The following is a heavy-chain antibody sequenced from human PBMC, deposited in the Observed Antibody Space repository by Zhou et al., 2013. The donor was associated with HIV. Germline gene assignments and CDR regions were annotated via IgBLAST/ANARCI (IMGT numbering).Heavy chain of an antibody. CDR1: GYTFTSYY. CDR2: INPSGGST. J-gene: IGHJ4*02. V-gene: IGHV1-46*01. Sequence: QVQLMQSGAEVKKPGASVKVSCKASGYTFTSYYIHWVRQAPGQGLEWMGIINPSGGSTIYAHKFQGRVTLTRDTSTSTVYMELSSLRSQDTAVYYCARAVVGASSFDYWGPGTLVTVSS. D-gene: IGHD2-15*01. CDR3: ARAVVGASSFDY.